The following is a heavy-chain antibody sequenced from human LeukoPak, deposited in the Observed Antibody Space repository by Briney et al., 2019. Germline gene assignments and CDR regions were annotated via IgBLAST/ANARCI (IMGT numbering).Heavy chain of an antibody. J-gene: IGHJ4*02. Sequence: GESLKISCKGSGYSFSTYWIGWVRQMPGKGLEWMGIIYPGDSDTRYDPSFEGQVTISADKSISTAYLQWSSLKASDSAMYYCASNPAGYSTFDYWGQGTLVTVSS. D-gene: IGHD3-22*01. CDR3: ASNPAGYSTFDY. CDR2: IYPGDSDT. CDR1: GYSFSTYW. V-gene: IGHV5-51*01.